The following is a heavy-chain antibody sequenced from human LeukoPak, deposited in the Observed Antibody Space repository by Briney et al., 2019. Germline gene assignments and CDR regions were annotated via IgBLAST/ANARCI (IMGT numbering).Heavy chain of an antibody. CDR3: AKGLGSTHYYYGMDV. Sequence: GGSLRPSCAASGFTFSSYAMSWVRQAPGKGLEWVSAISGSGGSTYYADSVKGRFTISRDNSKNTLYLQMNSLRAEDTAVYYCAKGLGSTHYYYGMDVWGQGTTVTVSS. CDR1: GFTFSSYA. CDR2: ISGSGGST. D-gene: IGHD3-9*01. J-gene: IGHJ6*02. V-gene: IGHV3-23*01.